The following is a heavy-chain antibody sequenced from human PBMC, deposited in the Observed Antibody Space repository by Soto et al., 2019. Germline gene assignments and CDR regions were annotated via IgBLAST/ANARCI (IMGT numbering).Heavy chain of an antibody. J-gene: IGHJ4*02. CDR1: GFSLTSRTMG. D-gene: IGHD1-1*01. Sequence: QITLKESAPTRVKPTQTLTLTCTFSGFSLTSRTMGVGWIRQPPGKALEWLAFIYWDDDKRYSPSLRSRLTITKDTSGNQVVLTMTNVDPVDTATYCSAHRLSGYKWNGGYFDYRGQGALVTVSS. CDR2: IYWDDDK. CDR3: AHRLSGYKWNGGYFDY. V-gene: IGHV2-5*02.